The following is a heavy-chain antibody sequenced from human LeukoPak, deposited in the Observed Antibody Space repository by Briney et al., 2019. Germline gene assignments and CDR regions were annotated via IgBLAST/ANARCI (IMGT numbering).Heavy chain of an antibody. Sequence: PSQTLSLTCNVSGDYISNGDYYWNWIRQHPGKGLEWIGYIYFSGSTFYNPSRKSRVTLSIDTSKSQVSMRLNSVTAADTAVYYCARSPLVFYFDYWGRGALVTVSS. CDR1: GDYISNGDYY. CDR3: ARSPLVFYFDY. CDR2: IYFSGST. D-gene: IGHD6-6*01. V-gene: IGHV4-31*03. J-gene: IGHJ4*02.